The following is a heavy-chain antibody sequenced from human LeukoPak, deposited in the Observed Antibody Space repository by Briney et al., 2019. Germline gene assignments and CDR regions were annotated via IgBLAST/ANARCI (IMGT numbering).Heavy chain of an antibody. CDR1: GYSISSGYY. D-gene: IGHD5-12*01. Sequence: SETLSLTCTVSGYSISSGYYWGWIRQPPGKGLEWIGSIYHSGSTYYNPSLKSRVTISVDTSKNQFSLKLSSVTAADTAVYYCARSGSGYLRYYFDYWGQGTLVTVSS. CDR3: ARSGSGYLRYYFDY. J-gene: IGHJ4*02. CDR2: IYHSGST. V-gene: IGHV4-38-2*02.